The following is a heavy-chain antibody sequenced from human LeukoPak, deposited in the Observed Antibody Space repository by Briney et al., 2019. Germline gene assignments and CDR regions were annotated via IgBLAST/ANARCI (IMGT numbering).Heavy chain of an antibody. CDR2: INSDGSST. D-gene: IGHD2-15*01. CDR3: ARDPESMACSGGSCYDDRDY. J-gene: IGHJ4*02. V-gene: IGHV3-74*01. Sequence: GGSLRLSCAASGFTFSSYWMHWVRQAPGKGLVWVSRINSDGSSTSYADSVKGRFTISRDNAKNTLYLQMNSLRAEDTAVYYCARDPESMACSGGSCYDDRDYWGQGTLVTVSS. CDR1: GFTFSSYW.